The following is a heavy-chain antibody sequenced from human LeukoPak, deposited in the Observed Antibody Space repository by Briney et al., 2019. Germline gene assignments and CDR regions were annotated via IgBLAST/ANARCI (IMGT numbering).Heavy chain of an antibody. Sequence: GGSLRLSCAASGFTFSSYWMSWVRQAPGKGLEWVANIKEDGSEKKYVESVQGRFTISRDNAKNSLYLQMNSLRAEDTAVYYCAELGITMIGGVWGKGTTVTISS. CDR1: GFTFSSYW. CDR3: AELGITMIGGV. CDR2: IKEDGSEK. V-gene: IGHV3-7*01. D-gene: IGHD3-10*02. J-gene: IGHJ6*04.